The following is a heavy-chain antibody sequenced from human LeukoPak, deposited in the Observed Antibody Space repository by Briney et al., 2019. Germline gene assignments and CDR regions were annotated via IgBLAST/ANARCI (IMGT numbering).Heavy chain of an antibody. V-gene: IGHV3-33*01. Sequence: PGGSLRLSCAASGFTFSSYAMHWVRQAPGKGLQWVAVIWYDGSSKYYADSVKGRFTISRDNSKNTLYLQMNSLRADDAAVYYCARHMYSVGSCYYFDYWGQGTLVTVSS. D-gene: IGHD2-15*01. J-gene: IGHJ4*02. CDR2: IWYDGSSK. CDR3: ARHMYSVGSCYYFDY. CDR1: GFTFSSYA.